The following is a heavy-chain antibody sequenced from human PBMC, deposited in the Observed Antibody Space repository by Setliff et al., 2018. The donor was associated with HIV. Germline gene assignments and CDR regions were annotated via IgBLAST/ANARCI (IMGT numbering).Heavy chain of an antibody. CDR1: GYTFTTYA. Sequence: ASVKVSCKASGYTFTTYAMHWLRQAPGQRLEWMGWINAGNGNTKYSQKFQGRVTITRDTSANTAYMELSTLRSEDTAVYYCARAREKWSSPSPCDYWCQGTLVTVSS. D-gene: IGHD2-8*01. CDR2: INAGNGNT. CDR3: ARAREKWSSPSPCDY. V-gene: IGHV1-3*01. J-gene: IGHJ4*02.